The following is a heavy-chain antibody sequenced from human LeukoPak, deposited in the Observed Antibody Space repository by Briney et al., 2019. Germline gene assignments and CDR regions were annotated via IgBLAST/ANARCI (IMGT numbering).Heavy chain of an antibody. CDR2: ISSSGGTI. V-gene: IGHV3-48*03. CDR1: GFTFSVYE. D-gene: IGHD5-18*01. Sequence: GGSLRLSCAASGFTFSVYEMNWVRQAPGKGLEWGSYISSSGGTIFYADSVKGRFTISRDNAKNSLYLQMNSLRAEDTAVYYCARGIGSGYSYGALDYWGQGTLVTVSS. CDR3: ARGIGSGYSYGALDY. J-gene: IGHJ4*02.